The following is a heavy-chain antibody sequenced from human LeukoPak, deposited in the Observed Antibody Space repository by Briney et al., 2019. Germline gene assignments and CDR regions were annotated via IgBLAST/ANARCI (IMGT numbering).Heavy chain of an antibody. J-gene: IGHJ6*02. CDR3: ARCVVVVPAAILPNYYYGMDV. CDR1: GGSFSGYY. CDR2: INHSGST. D-gene: IGHD2-2*02. V-gene: IGHV4-34*01. Sequence: KPSETLSLTCAVYGGSFSGYYWSWIRQPPGKGLEWIGEINHSGSTNYNPSLKSRVTISVDTSKNQFSLKLSSVTAADTAVYYCARCVVVVPAAILPNYYYGMDVWGQGTTVTVSS.